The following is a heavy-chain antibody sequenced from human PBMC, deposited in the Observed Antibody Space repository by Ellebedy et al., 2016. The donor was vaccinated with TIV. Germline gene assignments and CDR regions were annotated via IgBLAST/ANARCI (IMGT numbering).Heavy chain of an antibody. V-gene: IGHV1-18*01. CDR3: ARANVGASDWFLY. D-gene: IGHD3-9*01. J-gene: IGHJ4*02. Sequence: AASVKVSCKASGFTFTDYGISWARQAPGQGLEWLGYISARNGNTKYAQNVHDRVTLTIDTSTNTAYMELKSLRSDDTAVYYCARANVGASDWFLYWGQGTLVTVSS. CDR2: ISARNGNT. CDR1: GFTFTDYG.